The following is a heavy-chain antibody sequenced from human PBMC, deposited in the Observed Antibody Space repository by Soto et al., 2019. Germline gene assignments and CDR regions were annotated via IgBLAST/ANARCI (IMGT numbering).Heavy chain of an antibody. Sequence: LSLTCTISGGSFNNDYWTWIRQSPGKGLEWIGYIFHSGITDYNPSVKSRVTISIDKSKNLFSLKLTSVTAADTAVYYCARDRYFYDSAGYYRTLDSWGQGILVTVSS. D-gene: IGHD3-22*01. V-gene: IGHV4-59*01. J-gene: IGHJ5*01. CDR1: GGSFNNDY. CDR2: IFHSGIT. CDR3: ARDRYFYDSAGYYRTLDS.